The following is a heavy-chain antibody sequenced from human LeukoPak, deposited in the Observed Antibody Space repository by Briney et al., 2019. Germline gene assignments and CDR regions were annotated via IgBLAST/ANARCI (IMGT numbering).Heavy chain of an antibody. Sequence: HPGGSLRLSCAASGFTFSSYAMHWVRQAPGKGLEWVAVISYDGSNKYYADSVKGRFTISRDNSKNTLYLQMNSLRAEDTAVYYCAKSSNLIKQLVLSGWGQGTLVTVSS. D-gene: IGHD6-6*01. CDR2: ISYDGSNK. CDR3: AKSSNLIKQLVLSG. CDR1: GFTFSSYA. J-gene: IGHJ4*02. V-gene: IGHV3-30-3*02.